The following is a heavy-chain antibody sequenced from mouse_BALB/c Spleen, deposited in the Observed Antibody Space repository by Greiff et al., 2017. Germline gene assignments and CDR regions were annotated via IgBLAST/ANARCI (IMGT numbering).Heavy chain of an antibody. D-gene: IGHD1-1*01. V-gene: IGHV14-3*02. CDR3: APYYYGSSPYAMDY. J-gene: IGHJ4*01. CDR2: IDPANGNT. Sequence: EVQVVESGAELVKPGASVKLSCTASGFNIKDTYMHWVKQRPEQGLEWIGRIDPANGNTKYDPKFQGKATITADTSSNTAYLQLSSLTSEDTAVYYCAPYYYGSSPYAMDYWGQGTSVTVSS. CDR1: GFNIKDTY.